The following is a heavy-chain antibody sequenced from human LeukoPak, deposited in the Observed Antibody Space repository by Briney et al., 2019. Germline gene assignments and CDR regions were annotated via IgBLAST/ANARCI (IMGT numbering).Heavy chain of an antibody. CDR3: ARQLDWLFIFDY. D-gene: IGHD3-9*01. CDR1: GGSISSYY. J-gene: IGHJ4*02. V-gene: IGHV4-59*08. Sequence: SETLSLTCTVSGGSISSYYWSWIRQPPGKGLEWIGYIYYSGGTSYNPSLKSRVTISVDTSKNQFSLKLSSVTAADTAVYYCARQLDWLFIFDYWGQGTLVTVSS. CDR2: IYYSGGT.